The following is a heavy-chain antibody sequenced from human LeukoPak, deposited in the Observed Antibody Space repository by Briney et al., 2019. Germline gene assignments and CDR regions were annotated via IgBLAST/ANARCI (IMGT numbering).Heavy chain of an antibody. V-gene: IGHV3-21*01. CDR1: GFTFSSYS. Sequence: SGGSLRLSCAASGFTFSSYSMNWVRQAPGKGLEWVSSISSSSSYIYYADSVKGRFTISRDNAKNSLYLQMNSLRAEDTAVYYCAGDRPIQLWSFYYMDVWGKGTTVTVSS. CDR2: ISSSSSYI. D-gene: IGHD5-18*01. J-gene: IGHJ6*03. CDR3: AGDRPIQLWSFYYMDV.